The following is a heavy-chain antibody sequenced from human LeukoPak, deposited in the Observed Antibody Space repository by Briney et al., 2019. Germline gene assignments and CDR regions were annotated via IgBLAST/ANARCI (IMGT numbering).Heavy chain of an antibody. J-gene: IGHJ5*02. CDR2: INHSGST. V-gene: IGHV4-34*01. D-gene: IGHD1-1*01. CDR3: ADSSGTWWFDP. Sequence: DLIGEINHSGSTNYNPSLKRRVTISVETSKNQFSLKLSSVTAADTAVYYCADSSGTWWFDPWGQGTLVTVSS.